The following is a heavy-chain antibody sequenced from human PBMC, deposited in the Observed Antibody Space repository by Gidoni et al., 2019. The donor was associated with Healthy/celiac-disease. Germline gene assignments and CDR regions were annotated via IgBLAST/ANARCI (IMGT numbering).Heavy chain of an antibody. D-gene: IGHD6-6*01. Sequence: EVQLVESGGGLIQPGGSLRLSCAASGFTVSSNYMSWVRQAPGKGLEWVSVIYSGGSTYYADSVKGRFTISRDNSKNTLYLQMNSLRAEDTAVYYCARDTDYSSSNAFDIWGQGTMVTVSS. J-gene: IGHJ3*02. V-gene: IGHV3-53*01. CDR3: ARDTDYSSSNAFDI. CDR1: GFTVSSNY. CDR2: IYSGGST.